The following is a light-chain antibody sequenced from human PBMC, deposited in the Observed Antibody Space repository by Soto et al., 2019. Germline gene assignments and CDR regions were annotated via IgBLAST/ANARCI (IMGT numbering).Light chain of an antibody. J-gene: IGKJ1*01. Sequence: DIQMPQSPSTLSASVGDRVTITCRASQSISSWLAWYQQKPGKAPKLLIYDASSLESGVPSMFGGSGSGTEFTLTISSMQPDDFATYLCQQYNSYSRTFGQGTKVEIK. CDR2: DAS. V-gene: IGKV1-5*01. CDR3: QQYNSYSRT. CDR1: QSISSW.